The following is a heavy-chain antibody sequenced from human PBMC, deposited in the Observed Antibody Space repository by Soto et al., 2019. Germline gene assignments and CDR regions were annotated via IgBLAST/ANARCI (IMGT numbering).Heavy chain of an antibody. CDR2: IIPIFGTA. J-gene: IGHJ4*02. D-gene: IGHD5-12*01. V-gene: IGHV1-69*06. CDR3: ARSGRDGYNFAHPLGR. CDR1: GGTFSSYA. Sequence: QVQLVQSGAEVKKPGSSVKVSCKASGGTFSSYAISWVRQAPGQGLEWMGGIIPIFGTANYAQKFQGRVTITADKSTITAYMELSSLRSEDTAVYYCARSGRDGYNFAHPLGRWGQGTLVTVSS.